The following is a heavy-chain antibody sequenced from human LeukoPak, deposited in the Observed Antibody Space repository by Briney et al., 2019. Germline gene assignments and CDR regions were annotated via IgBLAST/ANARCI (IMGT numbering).Heavy chain of an antibody. CDR3: ARDWDVDTGIQD. J-gene: IGHJ4*02. Sequence: SVKVSCKASGGTFSSYAISWVRRAPGQGLEWMGGIIPIFGTANYAQKFQGRVTITTDESTSTAYMELSSLRSEDTAVYYCARDWDVDTGIQDWGQGTLVTVSS. CDR1: GGTFSSYA. V-gene: IGHV1-69*05. D-gene: IGHD5-18*01. CDR2: IIPIFGTA.